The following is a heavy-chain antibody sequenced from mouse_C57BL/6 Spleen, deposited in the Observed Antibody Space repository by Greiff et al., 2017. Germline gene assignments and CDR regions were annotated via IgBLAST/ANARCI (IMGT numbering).Heavy chain of an antibody. V-gene: IGHV5-17*01. D-gene: IGHD1-1*01. CDR3: ARSSTGVGDYYAMDY. CDR1: GFTFSDYG. Sequence: EVQLVESGGGLVKPGGSLKLSCAASGFTFSDYGMHWVRQAPEKGLEWVAYIRSGSSTIYYADKVKGRFTIARDNAKNTLFLQMTSLRSEDTAMYYCARSSTGVGDYYAMDYWGQGTSVTVSS. CDR2: IRSGSSTI. J-gene: IGHJ4*01.